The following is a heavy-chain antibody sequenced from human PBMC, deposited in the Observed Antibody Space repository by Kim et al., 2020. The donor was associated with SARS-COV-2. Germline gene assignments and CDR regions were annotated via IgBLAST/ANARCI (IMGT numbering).Heavy chain of an antibody. J-gene: IGHJ4*02. D-gene: IGHD6-13*01. CDR1: GLTVNNFW. Sequence: GGSLRLSCGASGLTVNNFWMHWVRQAPGKGLEWVATIGGDGSDKFYADSVKGRFTISRDNAKSSVYLQMNILRAGDTALYYCAAGFDFWCQETLGTVSS. V-gene: IGHV3-7*03. CDR3: AAGFDF. CDR2: IGGDGSDK.